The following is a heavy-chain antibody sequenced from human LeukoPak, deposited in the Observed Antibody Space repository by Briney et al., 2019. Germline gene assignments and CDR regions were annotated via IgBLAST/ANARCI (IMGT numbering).Heavy chain of an antibody. J-gene: IGHJ4*02. CDR2: INHSGST. CDR1: GGSFSGYY. V-gene: IGHV4-34*01. Sequence: SETLSLTCAVYGGSFSGYYWSWIRQPPGKGLEWIGEINHSGSTNYNPSLKSRVTISVDTSKNRFSLKLSSVTAADTAVYYCASSYYDFWSGYYFGQHFDYWGQGTLVTVSS. CDR3: ASSYYDFWSGYYFGQHFDY. D-gene: IGHD3-3*01.